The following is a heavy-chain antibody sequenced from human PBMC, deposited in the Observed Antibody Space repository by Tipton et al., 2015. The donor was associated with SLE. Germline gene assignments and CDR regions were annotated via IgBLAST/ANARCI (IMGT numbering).Heavy chain of an antibody. D-gene: IGHD3-22*01. Sequence: TLSLTCTDSGGSISSRYWSWIRQPPGKGLEWIGYIYYSGSTNYNPSLKSRVTISVDTSKNQFSLKLSSVTAADTAVYYCARDWRTHYYDSSGYFHDAFDIWGQGTMVTVSS. CDR1: GGSISSRY. CDR2: IYYSGST. CDR3: ARDWRTHYYDSSGYFHDAFDI. J-gene: IGHJ3*02. V-gene: IGHV4-59*11.